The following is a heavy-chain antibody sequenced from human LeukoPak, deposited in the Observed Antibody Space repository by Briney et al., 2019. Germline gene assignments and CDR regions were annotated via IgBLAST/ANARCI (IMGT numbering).Heavy chain of an antibody. Sequence: ASVKVSCKASGYTFTSYDINWVRQATGQGLEWMGWMNPNSGNTGYAQKFHGRVTITRNTSISTAYMELSSLRSEDTAVYYCARGRVPAAIQDYWGQGTLVTVSS. D-gene: IGHD2-2*01. V-gene: IGHV1-8*03. CDR3: ARGRVPAAIQDY. CDR2: MNPNSGNT. CDR1: GYTFTSYD. J-gene: IGHJ4*02.